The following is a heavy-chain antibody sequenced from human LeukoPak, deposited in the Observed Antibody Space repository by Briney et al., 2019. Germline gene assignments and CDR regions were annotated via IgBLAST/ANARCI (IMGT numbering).Heavy chain of an antibody. CDR3: ARDPAGYSSSRYPFDY. CDR1: GFTFSSYW. CDR2: IKQDGSEK. J-gene: IGHJ4*02. D-gene: IGHD6-6*01. Sequence: GGSLRLSCAASGFTFSSYWMSWVRQAPGKGLEWVANIKQDGSEKYYVDSVKGRFTISRDNAKNSLYLQMNSLRAEDTAVYYCARDPAGYSSSRYPFDYWGQGTLVTVSS. V-gene: IGHV3-7*03.